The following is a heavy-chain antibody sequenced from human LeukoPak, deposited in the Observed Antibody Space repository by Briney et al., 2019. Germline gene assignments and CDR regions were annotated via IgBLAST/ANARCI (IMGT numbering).Heavy chain of an antibody. CDR1: GGTFSSYA. CDR2: IIPIFGTA. V-gene: IGHV1-69*05. D-gene: IGHD3-10*01. CDR3: ATVGYYYGSGRNKRAPDY. J-gene: IGHJ4*02. Sequence: SVKVSCKASGGTFSSYAISWVRQAPGQGLEWMGGIIPIFGTANYAQKFQGRVTITTDESTSTAYMELSSLRSEDTAVYYCATVGYYYGSGRNKRAPDYWGQGTLVTVSS.